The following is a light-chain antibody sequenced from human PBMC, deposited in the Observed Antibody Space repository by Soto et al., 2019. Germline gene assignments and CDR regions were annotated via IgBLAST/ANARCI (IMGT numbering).Light chain of an antibody. Sequence: EIVFTQSPATLSFSPGERATLSCRASQSVSSYLAWYQQKPGQAPRLLIYDASNRATGIPARFSGSGSGTDFTLTISSLEPEDFAVYYCQQRSNWPRTFGQGTRWIS. CDR1: QSVSSY. V-gene: IGKV3-11*01. CDR2: DAS. CDR3: QQRSNWPRT. J-gene: IGKJ1*01.